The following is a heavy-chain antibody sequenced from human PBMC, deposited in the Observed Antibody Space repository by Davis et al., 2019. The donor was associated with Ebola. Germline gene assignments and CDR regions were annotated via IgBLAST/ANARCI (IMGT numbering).Heavy chain of an antibody. J-gene: IGHJ6*02. CDR3: ARCRERITIFGSARLYGMDV. Sequence: ASVQVSCKASGYTFTSYGISWVRQAPGQGLEWMGWISAYNGNTNYAQKLQGRVTMTTDTSTSTAYMELRSLRSDDTAVYYCARCRERITIFGSARLYGMDVWGQGTTVTVSS. V-gene: IGHV1-18*01. D-gene: IGHD3-3*01. CDR1: GYTFTSYG. CDR2: ISAYNGNT.